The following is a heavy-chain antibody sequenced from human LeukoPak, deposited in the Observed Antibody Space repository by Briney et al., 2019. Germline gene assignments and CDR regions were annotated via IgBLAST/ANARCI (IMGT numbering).Heavy chain of an antibody. Sequence: PSETLSLTCTVSGGSISTSGYYWGWIRQPRGKGLEWIGNIYHSGSTYYNPSLKSRVSISVDTSKNHFSLDLSSVTAADSAIYYCARDYRMTMLVDWGQGTLVTVSS. CDR1: GGSISTSGYY. CDR2: IYHSGST. D-gene: IGHD3-22*01. V-gene: IGHV4-39*07. CDR3: ARDYRMTMLVD. J-gene: IGHJ4*02.